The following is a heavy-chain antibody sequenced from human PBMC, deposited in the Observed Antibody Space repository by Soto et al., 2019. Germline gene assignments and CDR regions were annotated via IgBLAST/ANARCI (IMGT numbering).Heavy chain of an antibody. V-gene: IGHV3-23*01. Sequence: EVQLLESGGGLVQPGGSLRLSCAASGFTFNNYAMTWVRQAPGKGLEWVSAIGGGGDTTSYADSVKGGFTVSRDGSKNKLYRQMSSLRAEDTALYYCAKGRGGSGSLTPRVDFWGQGTLVTVSS. D-gene: IGHD3-10*01. CDR3: AKGRGGSGSLTPRVDF. J-gene: IGHJ4*02. CDR2: IGGGGDTT. CDR1: GFTFNNYA.